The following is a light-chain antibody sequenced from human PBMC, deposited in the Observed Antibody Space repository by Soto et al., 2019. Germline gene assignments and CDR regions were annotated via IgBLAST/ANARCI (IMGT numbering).Light chain of an antibody. V-gene: IGKV1-5*03. J-gene: IGKJ1*01. Sequence: DIEMTQSPSTLSGSVGDRVTITCRASQTISSWLAWYQQKPGKAPKLLIYKASTLKSGVPSRFSGSGSGTEFTLTISSLQPDDFATYYCQRYNSYSEAFGQGTKVAIK. CDR1: QTISSW. CDR2: KAS. CDR3: QRYNSYSEA.